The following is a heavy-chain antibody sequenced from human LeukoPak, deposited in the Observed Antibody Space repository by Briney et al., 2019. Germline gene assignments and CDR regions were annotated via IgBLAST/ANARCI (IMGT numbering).Heavy chain of an antibody. CDR3: ARGYSYGPPKGTADV. V-gene: IGHV1-69*13. CDR1: GGTFSSYA. D-gene: IGHD5-18*01. J-gene: IGHJ6*04. Sequence: SVKVSCKASGGTFSSYAISWVRQAPGQGREWMGGIIPIFGTANYAQKFQGRVTITADESTSTAYMELSSLRSEDTAVYYCARGYSYGPPKGTADVWGKGTTVTVSS. CDR2: IIPIFGTA.